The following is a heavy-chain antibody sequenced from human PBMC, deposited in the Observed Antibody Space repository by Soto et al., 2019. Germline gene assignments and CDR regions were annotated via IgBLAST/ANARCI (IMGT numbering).Heavy chain of an antibody. CDR2: ISGSGGST. Sequence: PGGSLRLSCAASGFTFSSYAMSWFRQAPGKGLEWVSAISGSGGSTYYADSVKGRFTISRDNSKNTLYLQMNSLRAEDTAVYYCAKGTGRVRPIEYFQHWGQGTLVTVSS. V-gene: IGHV3-23*01. J-gene: IGHJ1*01. D-gene: IGHD3-10*01. CDR1: GFTFSSYA. CDR3: AKGTGRVRPIEYFQH.